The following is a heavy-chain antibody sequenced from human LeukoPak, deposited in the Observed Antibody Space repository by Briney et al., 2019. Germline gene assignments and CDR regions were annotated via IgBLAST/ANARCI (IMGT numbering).Heavy chain of an antibody. J-gene: IGHJ4*02. CDR2: IRHDGSHI. Sequence: PGGSLRLSCTASGFIFSNYGMNWVRQAPGKGLEWVAFIRHDGSHISYADSVKGRFTISRDNSKNTLYLQMNSLRAEDTAVYYCALMRDGYTQWGQGTLVTVSS. CDR1: GFIFSNYG. CDR3: ALMRDGYTQ. D-gene: IGHD5-24*01. V-gene: IGHV3-30*02.